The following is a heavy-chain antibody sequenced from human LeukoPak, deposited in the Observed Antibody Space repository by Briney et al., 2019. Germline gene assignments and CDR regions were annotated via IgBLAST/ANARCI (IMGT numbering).Heavy chain of an antibody. D-gene: IGHD3-3*01. J-gene: IGHJ6*03. Sequence: PGGFLRLSCAASGFMFSGYWMHWVSQGPEKGLELVSRIDNDGNGIIYADSVKGRFTTSRDNAKNTLYLQMSSLRVEDTAVYYCATGGGWEPSSGVVTHIDVWGKGTTVTVSS. V-gene: IGHV3-74*01. CDR2: IDNDGNGI. CDR3: ATGGGWEPSSGVVTHIDV. CDR1: GFMFSGYW.